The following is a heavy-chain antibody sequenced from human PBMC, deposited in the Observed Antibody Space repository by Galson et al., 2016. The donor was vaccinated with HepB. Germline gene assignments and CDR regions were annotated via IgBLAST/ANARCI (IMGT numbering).Heavy chain of an antibody. CDR2: IYPGDSDT. Sequence: QSGAEVKKPGESLKISCKGSGYTFIHYWIGWVRQMPGKGLEWIGIIYPGDSDTRYSPSFQGQVTISVDKSISTAFLQWSSLKASDTAMYYCARVGPYYFDSSQGFDIWGQGTVVTVSS. D-gene: IGHD3-22*01. J-gene: IGHJ3*02. CDR1: GYTFIHYW. CDR3: ARVGPYYFDSSQGFDI. V-gene: IGHV5-51*01.